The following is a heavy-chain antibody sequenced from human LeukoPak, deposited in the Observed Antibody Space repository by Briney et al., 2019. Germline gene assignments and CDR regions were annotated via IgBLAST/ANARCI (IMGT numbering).Heavy chain of an antibody. CDR2: ISYDGSNK. J-gene: IGHJ6*02. V-gene: IGHV3-30*19. Sequence: GRSLRLSCAASGFTFSSYGVHWVRQAPGKGLEWVAVISYDGSNKYYADSVKGRFTISRDNSKNTLYLQMNSLRAEDTAVYYCARDHRYCSGGSCYSYYYYGMDVWGQGTTVTVSS. D-gene: IGHD2-15*01. CDR3: ARDHRYCSGGSCYSYYYYGMDV. CDR1: GFTFSSYG.